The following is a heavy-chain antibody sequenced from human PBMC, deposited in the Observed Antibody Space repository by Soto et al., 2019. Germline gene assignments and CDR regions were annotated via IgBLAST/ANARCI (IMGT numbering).Heavy chain of an antibody. CDR1: GYMFRSYG. D-gene: IGHD3-3*01. CDR2: MNPTSGNT. V-gene: IGHV1-8*01. J-gene: IGHJ6*03. CDR3: ARVRFLEWFDYMDV. Sequence: ASVKVSCKASGYMFRSYGISWVRQAPGKGLEWVGWMNPTSGNTGYAQKFQGRVTMTRNTSINTAYMELSSLRSEDTAVYYCARVRFLEWFDYMDVWGKGTTVTVSS.